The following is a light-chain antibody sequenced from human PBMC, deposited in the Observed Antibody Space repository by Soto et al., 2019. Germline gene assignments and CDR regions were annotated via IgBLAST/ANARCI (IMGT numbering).Light chain of an antibody. Sequence: ETVLAQSPAALSLSPGERAALSCRASQSISSSYLAWYQQKPGQAPRLLIYGPSSRATGIPDRFSGSGSGTDFTLTINRLEPEDFAVYYCQQYDSSPRTFGQGTKVDIK. V-gene: IGKV3-20*01. CDR2: GPS. J-gene: IGKJ1*01. CDR3: QQYDSSPRT. CDR1: QSISSSY.